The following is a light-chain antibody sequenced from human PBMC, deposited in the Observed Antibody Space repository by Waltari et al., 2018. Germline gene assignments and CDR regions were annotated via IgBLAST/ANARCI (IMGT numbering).Light chain of an antibody. V-gene: IGLV2-23*01. CDR2: AGS. CDR3: CSYASSDSAV. J-gene: IGLJ7*01. CDR1: SSDIGPYNL. Sequence: QSALTQPASVSGSPGQTITISCTGTSSDIGPYNLVSWYQQHPGKAPKLIIYAGSNRPSGVSNRFSGSKSGNTASLTISGLQAEDEADYYCCSYASSDSAVFGGGTQVTVL.